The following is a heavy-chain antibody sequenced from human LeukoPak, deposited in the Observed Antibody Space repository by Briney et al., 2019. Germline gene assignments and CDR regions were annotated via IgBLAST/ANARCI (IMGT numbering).Heavy chain of an antibody. Sequence: SETLSLTCTVSGGSISSYYWSWIRQPPGKGLEWIGYIYYSGNTNYNPSLKSRVTISVDTSKSQFSLELSSVTAADTAVYYCARLGTNYGDYRFAFWGRGTLVTVSS. D-gene: IGHD4-17*01. V-gene: IGHV4-59*12. CDR2: IYYSGNT. CDR3: ARLGTNYGDYRFAF. CDR1: GGSISSYY. J-gene: IGHJ4*02.